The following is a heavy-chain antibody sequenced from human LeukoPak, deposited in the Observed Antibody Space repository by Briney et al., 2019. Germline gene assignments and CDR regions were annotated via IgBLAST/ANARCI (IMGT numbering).Heavy chain of an antibody. J-gene: IGHJ3*02. CDR1: GYTFTNYG. D-gene: IGHD5-18*01. CDR2: ISAYNGNT. V-gene: IGHV1-18*01. CDR3: ARDRRYSYGTDAFDI. Sequence: ASVKVSCKASGYTFTNYGITWVRQAPGQGLEWVGWISAYNGNTNYAQKFQGRVTMTTDTSTSTAYMELRSLRSDDTAVYYCARDRRYSYGTDAFDIWGQGTMVVVSS.